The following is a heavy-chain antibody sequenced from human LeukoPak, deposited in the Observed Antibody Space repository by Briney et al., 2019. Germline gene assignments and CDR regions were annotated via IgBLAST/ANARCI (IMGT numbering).Heavy chain of an antibody. Sequence: GGSLRLSCAASGFMLSSTWMHWVRQAPGKGLVWVSRINSDATSTSYADSVRGRFTISRDDAKNTMYLQMNSLRAEDTAMYYCIRGSPGYSSSWHAYWGQGTLVTVSS. CDR3: IRGSPGYSSSWHAY. CDR2: INSDATST. V-gene: IGHV3-74*01. J-gene: IGHJ4*02. D-gene: IGHD6-13*01. CDR1: GFMLSSTW.